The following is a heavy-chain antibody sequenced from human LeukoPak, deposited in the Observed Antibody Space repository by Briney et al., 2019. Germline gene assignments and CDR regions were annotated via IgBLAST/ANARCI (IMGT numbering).Heavy chain of an antibody. CDR1: GFIFSNYW. J-gene: IGHJ6*03. V-gene: IGHV3-7*01. CDR3: ARDATTGLMGYYYYYMDV. D-gene: IGHD4-17*01. CDR2: MKQDGREK. Sequence: GGSLRLSCVASGFIFSNYWMSWVRQVPGKGLEWVANMKQDGREKYLVDSVKGRFTISRDNAKNSVYLQMNSLRAEDTAVYYCARDATTGLMGYYYYYMDVWGKGTTVTISS.